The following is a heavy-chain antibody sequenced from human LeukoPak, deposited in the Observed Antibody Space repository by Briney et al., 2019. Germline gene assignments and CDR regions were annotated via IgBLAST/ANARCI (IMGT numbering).Heavy chain of an antibody. V-gene: IGHV3-30-3*01. CDR2: VSYYGSNK. CDR3: ASLDYYGSGSYRHPFVY. D-gene: IGHD3-10*01. Sequence: GGSLRLSCAAYGFTFSGYAMRWVRQAPGKGLEWVAVVSYYGSNKYYADSVKGRFTISRDNSKNTLYLQMNRLLAQEPAVYYCASLDYYGSGSYRHPFVYWGEGPLVTFS. J-gene: IGHJ4*02. CDR1: GFTFSGYA.